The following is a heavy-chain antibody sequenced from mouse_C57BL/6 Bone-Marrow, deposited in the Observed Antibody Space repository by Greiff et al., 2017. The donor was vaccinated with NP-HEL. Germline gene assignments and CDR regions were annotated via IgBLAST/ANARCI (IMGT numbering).Heavy chain of an antibody. V-gene: IGHV5-4*03. D-gene: IGHD1-1*01. CDR2: ISDGGSYT. CDR1: GFTFSSYA. Sequence: EVNVVESGGGLVKPGGSLKLSCAASGFTFSSYAMSWVRQTPEKRLEWVATISDGGSYTYYPDNVKGRFTISRDNAKNNLYLQMSHLKSEDTAMYYCARVRYGSSYGWGQGTTLTVSS. CDR3: ARVRYGSSYG. J-gene: IGHJ2*01.